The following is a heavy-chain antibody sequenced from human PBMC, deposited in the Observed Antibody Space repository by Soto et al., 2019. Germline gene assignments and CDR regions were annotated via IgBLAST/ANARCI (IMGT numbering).Heavy chain of an antibody. CDR2: IYYSGST. CDR3: ARAFAMVRGAYYYYYGMDV. Sequence: SETLSLTCTVSGGSISSSSYYWGWIRQPPGKGLEWIGSIYYSGSTNYNPSLKSRVTISVDTSKNQFSLKLSSVTAADTAVYYCARAFAMVRGAYYYYYGMDVWGQGTTVTVSS. V-gene: IGHV4-39*07. D-gene: IGHD3-10*01. CDR1: GGSISSSSYY. J-gene: IGHJ6*02.